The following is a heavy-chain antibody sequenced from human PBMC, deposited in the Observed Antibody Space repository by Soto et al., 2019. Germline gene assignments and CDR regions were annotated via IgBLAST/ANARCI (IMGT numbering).Heavy chain of an antibody. V-gene: IGHV4-59*01. D-gene: IGHD2-8*01. Sequence: SETLSLTCTVSGGSISSYYWSLIRQPPGKGLEWIGYIYYSGSTNYNPSLKSRVTISVDTSKNQFSLKLSSVTAADTAVYYCARVRRTIMDDKGRRYYFDYWGQGTLVTVSS. CDR2: IYYSGST. CDR3: ARVRRTIMDDKGRRYYFDY. J-gene: IGHJ4*02. CDR1: GGSISSYY.